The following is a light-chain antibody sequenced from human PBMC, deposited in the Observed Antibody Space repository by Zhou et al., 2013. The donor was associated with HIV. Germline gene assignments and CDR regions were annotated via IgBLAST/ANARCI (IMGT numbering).Light chain of an antibody. V-gene: IGKV1-27*01. Sequence: DIQMTQSPSSLSASIGDRVTITCRASQGIGNSLAWYQQKPGRVPKLLIYGASTLQSGVPSRFSGSGSGTDFTFTISGLQPEDIATYYCQQYDNLPPYSFGQGTRVEIK. CDR2: GAS. CDR3: QQYDNLPPYS. J-gene: IGKJ2*03. CDR1: QGIGNS.